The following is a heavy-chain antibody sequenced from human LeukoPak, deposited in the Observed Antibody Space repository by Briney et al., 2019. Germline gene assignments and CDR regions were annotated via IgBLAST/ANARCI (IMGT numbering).Heavy chain of an antibody. J-gene: IGHJ4*02. CDR1: GFAFSSYG. CDR3: ASGGPTRGTLDY. V-gene: IGHV3-30*02. D-gene: IGHD1-26*01. CDR2: ILSDGTYI. Sequence: PGGSLRLSCAASGFAFSSYGMYWVRQTADKGLEWVAYILSDGTYINYAPFVKGRFTISRDNSKHPLSLQMHNLRVEDTAGYYCASGGPTRGTLDYWGQGTLVTVSS.